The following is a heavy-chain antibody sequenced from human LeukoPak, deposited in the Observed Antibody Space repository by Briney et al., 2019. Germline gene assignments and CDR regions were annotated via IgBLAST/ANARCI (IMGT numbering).Heavy chain of an antibody. CDR3: ARGRY. V-gene: IGHV3-7*01. CDR2: IKHDGSDK. J-gene: IGHJ4*02. CDR1: GLTFSGYW. Sequence: PGGSLRLSCAASGLTFSGYWMSWVRQTPGKGLEWVANIKHDGSDKYYVDSVKGRFTISRDNAKNSLYLQMNSLRAEDTAVYYCARGRYWGQGTLVTVSS.